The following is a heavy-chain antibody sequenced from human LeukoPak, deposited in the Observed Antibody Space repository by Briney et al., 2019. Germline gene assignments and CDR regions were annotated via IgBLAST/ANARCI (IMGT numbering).Heavy chain of an antibody. V-gene: IGHV3-33*06. Sequence: PGRSLRLSCAASGFTFSSYVMHWVRQAPGKGLEWVAVIWYDGSTKCYADSVKGRFTISRDNSRNTLYLQMNSLRAEDTAVYFCAKDEEGVDAFDIWGQGTMVTVSS. D-gene: IGHD3-10*01. CDR3: AKDEEGVDAFDI. J-gene: IGHJ3*02. CDR1: GFTFSSYV. CDR2: IWYDGSTK.